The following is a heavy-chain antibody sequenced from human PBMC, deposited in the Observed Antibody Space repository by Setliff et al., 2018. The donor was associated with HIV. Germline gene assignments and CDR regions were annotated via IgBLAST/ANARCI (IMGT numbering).Heavy chain of an antibody. J-gene: IGHJ6*02. D-gene: IGHD6-13*01. CDR1: GFTLKNHV. CDR2: IRSKAYGGTT. Sequence: PGGSLRLSCAASGFTLKNHVMTWVRQAPGKGLEWVGFIRSKAYGGTTEYAASVKGRFTISRDDSKSIAYLQMNSLKIEDTAVYYCTRAIAAAPLGWYYGMDVWGQGTTVTVSS. CDR3: TRAIAAAPLGWYYGMDV. V-gene: IGHV3-49*04.